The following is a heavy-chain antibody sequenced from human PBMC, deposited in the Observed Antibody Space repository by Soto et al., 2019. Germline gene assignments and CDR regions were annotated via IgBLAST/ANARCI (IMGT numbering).Heavy chain of an antibody. CDR1: GFTFSSYG. CDR3: ARDLVAKDAFDI. V-gene: IGHV3-74*01. CDR2: INSDGSNT. Sequence: GGSLRLSCAASGFTFSSYGMHWFRQAPGKGLVWVSRINSDGSNTRYADSVRGRFTISRDNAKNTLYLQMNSLRAEDTAVYYCARDLVAKDAFDIWGQGTMVTVSS. J-gene: IGHJ3*02. D-gene: IGHD2-8*02.